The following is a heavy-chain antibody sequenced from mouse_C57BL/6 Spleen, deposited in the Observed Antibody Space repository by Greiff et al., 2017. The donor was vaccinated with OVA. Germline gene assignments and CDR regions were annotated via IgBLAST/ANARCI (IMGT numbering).Heavy chain of an antibody. V-gene: IGHV1-15*01. CDR1: GYTFTDYE. D-gene: IGHD1-1*01. J-gene: IGHJ3*01. CDR3: TRSYGSSYPFAY. CDR2: IDPETGGT. Sequence: VQGVESGAELVRPGASVTLSCKASGYTFTDYEMHWVKQTPVHGLEWIGAIDPETGGTAYNQKFKGKAILTADKSSSTAYMELRSLTSEDSAVYYCTRSYGSSYPFAYWGQGTLVTVSA.